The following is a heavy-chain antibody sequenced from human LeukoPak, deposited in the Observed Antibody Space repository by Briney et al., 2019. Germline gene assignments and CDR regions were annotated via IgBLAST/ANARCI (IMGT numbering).Heavy chain of an antibody. J-gene: IGHJ4*01. D-gene: IGHD3-22*01. V-gene: IGHV1-18*01. CDR2: ISAYNGNT. CDR1: GYTFTSYG. CDR3: ARAGYYDSSGYYNYFDY. Sequence: VASVKVSCKASGYTFTSYGISWVRQAPGQGLEWMGWISAYNGNTNYAQKLQGRVTMTTDTSTSTAYMELRSLRSDDTAVYYCARAGYYDSSGYYNYFDYWGQEPWSPSPQ.